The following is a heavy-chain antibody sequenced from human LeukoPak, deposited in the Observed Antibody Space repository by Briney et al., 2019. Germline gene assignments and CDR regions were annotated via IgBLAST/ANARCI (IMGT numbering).Heavy chain of an antibody. CDR2: IYYSGST. V-gene: IGHV4-31*03. D-gene: IGHD2-21*02. J-gene: IGHJ4*02. CDR1: GGSVSSGSYY. Sequence: KTSETLSLTCTVSGGSVSSGSYYWSGIRQHPGKGLEWIGYIYYSGSTYYNPSLKSRVTISVDTSKNQFSLKLSSVTAADTAVYYCARATPQTAEFDYWGQGTLVTVSS. CDR3: ARATPQTAEFDY.